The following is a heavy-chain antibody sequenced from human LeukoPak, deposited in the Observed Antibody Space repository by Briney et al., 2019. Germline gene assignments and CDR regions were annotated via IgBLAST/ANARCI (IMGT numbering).Heavy chain of an antibody. CDR3: SKAPLGACAGAVCYYLDV. CDR2: DTSSTTRK. D-gene: IGHD2-8*02. Sequence: PGGSLRLSCTASESSISHYAMSWVRQAPGKGLEWVSADTSSTTRKYYASSVRGRFTISRDNSMNTLYLPMNSLRADDTAVYYCSKAPLGACAGAVCYYLDVWGKGTTVIVSS. CDR1: ESSISHYA. V-gene: IGHV3-23*01. J-gene: IGHJ6*03.